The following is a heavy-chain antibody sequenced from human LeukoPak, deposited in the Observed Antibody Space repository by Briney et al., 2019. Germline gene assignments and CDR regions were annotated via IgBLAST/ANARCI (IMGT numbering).Heavy chain of an antibody. V-gene: IGHV3-30-3*01. Sequence: GGSLRLSCAASGFTFSSYAMHWVRQAPGKGLEWVAVISYDGSNKYCADSVKGRFTISRDNSKNTLYLQMNSLRAEDTAVYYCARDGDSGYDSPVYWGQGTLVTVSS. CDR1: GFTFSSYA. J-gene: IGHJ4*02. D-gene: IGHD5-12*01. CDR3: ARDGDSGYDSPVY. CDR2: ISYDGSNK.